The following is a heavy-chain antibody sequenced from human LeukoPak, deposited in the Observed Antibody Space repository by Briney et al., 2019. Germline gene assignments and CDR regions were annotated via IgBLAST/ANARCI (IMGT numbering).Heavy chain of an antibody. CDR1: GFTFGGYA. CDR2: IRSKAYGGTT. D-gene: IGHD3-3*01. J-gene: IGHJ4*02. V-gene: IGHV3-49*04. Sequence: GGSLRLSCTASGFTFGGYAMSWVRQAPGKGLEWVGFIRSKAYGGTTEYAASVKGRFTISRDDSKSIAYLQMNSLKTEDTAVYYCTCGLTYDFWSGYPFDYWGQGTLVTVSS. CDR3: TCGLTYDFWSGYPFDY.